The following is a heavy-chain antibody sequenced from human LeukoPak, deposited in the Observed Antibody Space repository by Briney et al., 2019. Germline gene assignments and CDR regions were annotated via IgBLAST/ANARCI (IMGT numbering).Heavy chain of an antibody. Sequence: PSETLSLTCTVSGDSISSYYWSWIGQPPGKGLEWIWYIYYSGSTNYNPSLKSRVTISVDTSKNQFSLKLTSVTAADTAVYYCARDLRDGYNSDAFDIWGQGTMVTVSS. V-gene: IGHV4-59*01. CDR3: ARDLRDGYNSDAFDI. CDR2: IYYSGST. CDR1: GDSISSYY. D-gene: IGHD5-24*01. J-gene: IGHJ3*02.